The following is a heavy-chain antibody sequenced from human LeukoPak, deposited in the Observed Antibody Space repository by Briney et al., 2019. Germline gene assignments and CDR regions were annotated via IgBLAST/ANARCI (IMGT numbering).Heavy chain of an antibody. D-gene: IGHD3-22*01. CDR2: ISGSGGST. J-gene: IGHJ4*02. Sequence: GGSLRLSCATSGFTFSSYATSWVRQAPGKGLEWVSAISGSGGSTYYADYVKGRFTISRDNSKNTLYLQMNSLRAEDTAVYYCARDGVSSGPFFDYWGQGTLVTVSS. CDR1: GFTFSSYA. V-gene: IGHV3-23*01. CDR3: ARDGVSSGPFFDY.